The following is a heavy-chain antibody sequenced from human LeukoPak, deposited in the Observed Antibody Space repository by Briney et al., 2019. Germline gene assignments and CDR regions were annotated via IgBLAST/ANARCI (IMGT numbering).Heavy chain of an antibody. D-gene: IGHD6-13*01. J-gene: IGHJ5*02. CDR2: IYTSGST. V-gene: IGHV4-61*02. Sequence: SETLSPTCTVSGGSISSGSYYWSWIRQPAGKGLEWIGRIYTSGSTNYNPSLKSRVTISVDTSKNQFSLKLSSVTAADTAVYYCARDLDGIAAAGDPRGGWVENWFDPWGQGTLVTVSS. CDR1: GGSISSGSYY. CDR3: ARDLDGIAAAGDPRGGWVENWFDP.